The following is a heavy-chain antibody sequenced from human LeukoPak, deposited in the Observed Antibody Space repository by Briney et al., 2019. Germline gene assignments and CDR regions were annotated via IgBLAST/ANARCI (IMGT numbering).Heavy chain of an antibody. J-gene: IGHJ6*02. D-gene: IGHD2-15*01. Sequence: ASVKVSCKASGGTFSSYAISWVRQAPGQGLEWMGGIIPIFGTANYAQKFQGRVTITADESTSTAYMELSSLRSEDTAVYYCARARAAYTPYYGMDVWGQGTTVTVSS. V-gene: IGHV1-69*13. CDR3: ARARAAYTPYYGMDV. CDR1: GGTFSSYA. CDR2: IIPIFGTA.